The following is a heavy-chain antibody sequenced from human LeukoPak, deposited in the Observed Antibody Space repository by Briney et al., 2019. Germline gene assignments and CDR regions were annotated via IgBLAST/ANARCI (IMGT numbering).Heavy chain of an antibody. J-gene: IGHJ4*02. Sequence: SETLSLTCAVYGGSFSGYYWSWIRQPPGKGLEWIGEINHSGSTNYNPSLKSRVTISVDTSKNQFSLKLSSVTAADTAVHYCARGSDSSSLAFDYWGQGTLVTVSS. CDR2: INHSGST. V-gene: IGHV4-34*01. D-gene: IGHD3-22*01. CDR1: GGSFSGYY. CDR3: ARGSDSSSLAFDY.